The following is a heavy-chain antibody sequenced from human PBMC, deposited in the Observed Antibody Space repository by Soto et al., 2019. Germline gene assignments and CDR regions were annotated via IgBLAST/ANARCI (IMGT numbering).Heavy chain of an antibody. CDR2: INTDRSST. CDR3: AKRGVDTFGLSY. D-gene: IGHD3-10*01. J-gene: IGHJ4*02. CDR1: GFTFSSFW. V-gene: IGHV3-74*01. Sequence: EVQLVESGGGLVQPGGSLRLSCAVSGFTFSSFWMHWVRQAPGEGLVWVSRINTDRSSTSYAGSVKGRFTISRDNAKNTLYLQMNSLRVEDTAMYYCAKRGVDTFGLSYWGQGTLVTVSS.